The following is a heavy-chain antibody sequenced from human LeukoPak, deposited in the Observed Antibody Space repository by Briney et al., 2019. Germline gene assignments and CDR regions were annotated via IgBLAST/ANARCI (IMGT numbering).Heavy chain of an antibody. J-gene: IGHJ4*02. CDR3: ATAHPLGWLPVDY. CDR1: GYTLTELS. Sequence: ASVKVSCKVSGYTLTELSMHWVRQAPGKGLEWMGGFDPEDGETIYAQKFQGRVTMTEDTSTDTAYMELSSLRSEDTAVCYCATAHPLGWLPVDYWGQGTLVTVSS. D-gene: IGHD4-23*01. CDR2: FDPEDGET. V-gene: IGHV1-24*01.